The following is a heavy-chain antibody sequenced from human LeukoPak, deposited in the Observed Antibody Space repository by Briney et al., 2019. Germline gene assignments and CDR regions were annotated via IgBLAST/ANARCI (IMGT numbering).Heavy chain of an antibody. J-gene: IGHJ6*03. CDR2: ISSSSSYI. CDR3: ARFLQSSSWALPNYYYYYMDV. V-gene: IGHV3-21*01. D-gene: IGHD6-13*01. CDR1: GFNFRAYW. Sequence: GGSLRLSCTTSGFNFRAYWMAWVRQAPGKGLEWVSSISSSSSYIYYADSVKGRFTISRDNAKNSLYLQMNSLRAEDTAVYYCARFLQSSSWALPNYYYYYMDVWGKGTTVTVSS.